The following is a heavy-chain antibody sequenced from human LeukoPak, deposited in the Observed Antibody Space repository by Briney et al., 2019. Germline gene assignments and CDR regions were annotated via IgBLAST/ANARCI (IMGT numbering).Heavy chain of an antibody. D-gene: IGHD6-13*01. Sequence: PSETLSLTCTVSGGSISSSSYYWGWIRQPPGKGLEWIGSIYYSGSTYYNPSLKSRVTISVDTSKNQFTLKLSSVTAADTAVYYCARHSRGYGDYWGQGTLVTVSS. CDR1: GGSISSSSYY. V-gene: IGHV4-39*01. J-gene: IGHJ4*02. CDR3: ARHSRGYGDY. CDR2: IYYSGST.